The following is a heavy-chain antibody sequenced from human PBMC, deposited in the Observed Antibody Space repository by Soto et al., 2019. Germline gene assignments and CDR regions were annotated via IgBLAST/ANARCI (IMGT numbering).Heavy chain of an antibody. Sequence: GASVKVSCKASGYTFTSYYMHGVRQAPGQGLEWMGIINPSGGSTSYAQKFQGRVTMTRDTSTSTVYMELSSLRSEDTAVYYCARVGGYCSGGSCYDWYFDLWGRGTLVTVSS. CDR3: ARVGGYCSGGSCYDWYFDL. V-gene: IGHV1-46*01. D-gene: IGHD2-15*01. CDR2: INPSGGST. J-gene: IGHJ2*01. CDR1: GYTFTSYY.